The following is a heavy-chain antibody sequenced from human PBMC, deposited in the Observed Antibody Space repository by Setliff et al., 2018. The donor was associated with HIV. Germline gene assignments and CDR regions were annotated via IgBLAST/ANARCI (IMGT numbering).Heavy chain of an antibody. D-gene: IGHD6-19*01. J-gene: IGHJ4*02. Sequence: SGPTLVNPTQTLTLTCTFSGFSLTTTGVGVGWIRQPPGKALEWLAVIYWNDDKRYSPSLKSRLTITKDTSKNQVVLTMTNMDPVDTATYYCAHPSESSGFYYFDYWGQGTLVTVSS. CDR3: AHPSESSGFYYFDY. CDR2: IYWNDDK. V-gene: IGHV2-5*01. CDR1: GFSLTTTGVG.